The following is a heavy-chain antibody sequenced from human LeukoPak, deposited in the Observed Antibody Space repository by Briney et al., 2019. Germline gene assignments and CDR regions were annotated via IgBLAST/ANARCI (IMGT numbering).Heavy chain of an antibody. CDR1: GYIFTDHC. CDR3: ATDAEYSIAARKLAY. Sequence: GASVQVSCKTSGYIFTDHCMDWGRQAPGKGLEWMGRFDPEGGDTLYAEKFQGRVTITAHTSTATSYMEVSSLTSEDTALYYCATDAEYSIAARKLAYWGQGTLVTVSA. CDR2: FDPEGGDT. D-gene: IGHD6-6*01. V-gene: IGHV1-69-2*01. J-gene: IGHJ4*02.